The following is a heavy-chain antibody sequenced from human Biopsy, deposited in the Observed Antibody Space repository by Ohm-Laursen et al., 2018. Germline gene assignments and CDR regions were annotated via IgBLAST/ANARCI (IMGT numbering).Heavy chain of an antibody. J-gene: IGHJ1*01. CDR3: ATKLTGYFHH. Sequence: SVKVSCKAPEGTFSNYGVNGVRQAPGQGLEWLGGNIPILGTGNYAQKFQDRVTVAADTSTSTATMELRSLRSDDTAVYYCATKLTGYFHHWGQGTLLTVSS. CDR2: NIPILGTG. CDR1: EGTFSNYG. V-gene: IGHV1-69*06. D-gene: IGHD3-9*01.